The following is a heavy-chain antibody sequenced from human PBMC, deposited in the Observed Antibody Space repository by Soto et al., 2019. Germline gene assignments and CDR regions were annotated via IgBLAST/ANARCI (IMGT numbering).Heavy chain of an antibody. CDR3: ARDPLTTVTNFRYYYCGMDV. V-gene: IGHV1-18*04. Sequence: ASVKVSCKASGYTFTSYGISWVRQAPGQGLEWMGWISAYNGNTNYAQKLQGRVTMTTDTSTSTAYMELRSLRSDDTAVYYCARDPLTTVTNFRYYYCGMDVWGPGTTLTV. CDR1: GYTFTSYG. J-gene: IGHJ6*02. D-gene: IGHD4-4*01. CDR2: ISAYNGNT.